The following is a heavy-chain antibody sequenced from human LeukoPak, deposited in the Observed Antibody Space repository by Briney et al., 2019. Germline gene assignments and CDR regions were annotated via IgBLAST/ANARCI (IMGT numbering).Heavy chain of an antibody. D-gene: IGHD2-2*01. CDR3: ARGPSIFDIVVVPAASLDY. CDR1: GGSFSGYY. V-gene: IGHV4-34*01. Sequence: SETLSLTCAVYGGSFSGYYWSWIRQPPGKGLEWIGEINHSGSTNYNPSLKSRVTISVDTSKNQFSLKLSSVTAADTAVYYCARGPSIFDIVVVPAASLDYWGQGTLVTVSS. CDR2: INHSGST. J-gene: IGHJ4*02.